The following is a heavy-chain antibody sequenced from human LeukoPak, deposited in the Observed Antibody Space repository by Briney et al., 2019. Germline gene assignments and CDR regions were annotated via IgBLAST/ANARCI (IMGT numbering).Heavy chain of an antibody. CDR1: GFTLSSYS. Sequence: GGSLRLSCAASGFTLSSYSMKWVRQAPGKGLEWVSFITSSSTYIYYVDSVKGRFTISRDNAKNLLYLQMNSLRAEDTAVYFCAKEGYYSGLDVWGQGTTVTVSS. CDR2: ITSSSTYI. CDR3: AKEGYYSGLDV. V-gene: IGHV3-21*01. J-gene: IGHJ6*02.